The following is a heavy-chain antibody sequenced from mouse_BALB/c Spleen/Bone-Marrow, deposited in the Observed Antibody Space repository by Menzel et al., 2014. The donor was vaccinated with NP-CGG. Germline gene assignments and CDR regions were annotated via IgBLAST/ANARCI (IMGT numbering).Heavy chain of an antibody. Sequence: QVQIQQSGAELVKPGASVKLSCKASGYTFTGNEINWVRQRPEQGLEWIGLIFPGDESTKYNEKFKGKATLTSDKFSTTAYMQLSRLTSEDSAVYFCARSGYVFFFHHWGKCTPLPCSS. CDR1: GYTFTGNE. D-gene: IGHD3-1*01. CDR2: IFPGDEST. J-gene: IGHJ2*01. V-gene: IGHV1-85*01. CDR3: ARSGYVFFFHH.